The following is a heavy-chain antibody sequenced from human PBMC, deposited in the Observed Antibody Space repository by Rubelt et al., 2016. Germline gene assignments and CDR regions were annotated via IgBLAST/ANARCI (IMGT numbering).Heavy chain of an antibody. CDR2: INIRGDSA. V-gene: IGHV3-23*05. J-gene: IGHJ3*02. CDR3: AKVGAITMMVVVFHAFDI. Sequence: GGGLVQPGGSLRLSCAASGFTFSSYAMGWVRQAPGKGLEWVSGINIRGDSAYDADSVKGRFTISRDNSKNTLYLQMNSRRAEDTAVYYCAKVGAITMMVVVFHAFDIWGQGTMVTVSS. D-gene: IGHD3-22*01. CDR1: GFTFSSYA.